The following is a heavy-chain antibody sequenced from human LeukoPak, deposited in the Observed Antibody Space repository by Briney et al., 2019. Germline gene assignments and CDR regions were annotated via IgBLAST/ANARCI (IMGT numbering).Heavy chain of an antibody. CDR1: GGSISSYY. Sequence: SETLSLTCTVSGGSISSYYWSWIRQPPGKGLEWIGYIYYSGSTNYNPSLKSRVTMSVDTSKNQFSLKLSSVTAADTAVYYCASGYYYDSSGYYYDFDYWGQGTLVTVSS. V-gene: IGHV4-59*01. D-gene: IGHD3-22*01. J-gene: IGHJ4*02. CDR2: IYYSGST. CDR3: ASGYYYDSSGYYYDFDY.